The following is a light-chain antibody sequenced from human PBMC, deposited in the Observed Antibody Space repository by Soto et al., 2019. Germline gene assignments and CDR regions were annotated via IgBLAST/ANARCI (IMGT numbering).Light chain of an antibody. CDR1: SSDVGGYNY. V-gene: IGLV2-14*01. J-gene: IGLJ2*01. Sequence: QSALTQPASVSGSPGQSITISCTGTSSDVGGYNYVSWYQQHPGKAPKLMIYDVNSRPSGVSNRFSGSKSGNTASLTISGLQAEDEADYYCTSYTRSSTLYVVFGGGTKLTVL. CDR2: DVN. CDR3: TSYTRSSTLYVV.